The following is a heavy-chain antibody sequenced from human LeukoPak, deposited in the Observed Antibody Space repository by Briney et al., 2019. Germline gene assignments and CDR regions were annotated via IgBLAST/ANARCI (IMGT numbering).Heavy chain of an antibody. V-gene: IGHV4-4*07. D-gene: IGHD4-17*01. CDR2: IYTSGST. CDR1: GGSISSYY. CDR3: ARTTTVTTYGSFGWFDP. Sequence: SETLSLTCTVSGGSISSYYWSWIRQPAGKGLEWIGRIYTSGSTNYNPSLESRVTMSVDTSKNQFSLKLSSVTAADTAVYYCARTTTVTTYGSFGWFDPWGQGTLVTVSS. J-gene: IGHJ5*02.